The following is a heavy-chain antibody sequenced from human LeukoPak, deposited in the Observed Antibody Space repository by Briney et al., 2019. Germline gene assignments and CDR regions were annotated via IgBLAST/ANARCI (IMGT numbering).Heavy chain of an antibody. V-gene: IGHV4-30-4*08. CDR3: AKTTVTTSGILFDY. CDR1: GGSISSGDYY. D-gene: IGHD4-17*01. Sequence: SQTLSLTCTVSGGSISSGDYYWSWIRQPPGKGLEWIGYIYYSGSTYYNPSLKSRVTISVDTSKNQSSLKLSSVTAADTAVYYCAKTTVTTSGILFDYWGQRTLVTVSS. CDR2: IYYSGST. J-gene: IGHJ4*02.